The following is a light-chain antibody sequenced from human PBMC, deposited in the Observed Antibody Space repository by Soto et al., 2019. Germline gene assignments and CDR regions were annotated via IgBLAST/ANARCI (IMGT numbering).Light chain of an antibody. Sequence: DIQMTQSPSTLSASVGDRVTITCRASQSVSSWLASYQQKPGEVPKLLIYKASSLESGAPSRFSGSGSGTEFTLTISSLQPDDFVTYYCQQYSRNPLTFGGGTKVEI. J-gene: IGKJ4*01. V-gene: IGKV1-5*03. CDR1: QSVSSW. CDR3: QQYSRNPLT. CDR2: KAS.